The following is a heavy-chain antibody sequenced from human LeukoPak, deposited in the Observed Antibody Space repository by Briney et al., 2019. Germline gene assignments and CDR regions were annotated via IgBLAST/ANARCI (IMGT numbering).Heavy chain of an antibody. V-gene: IGHV3-7*01. D-gene: IGHD6-13*01. CDR3: ARGGVSSSWQNYYYYYGMDV. Sequence: GGSLRLSCAASGFTFSSYWMSWVRQAPGKGLEWVANIKQDGSEKYYVDSVKGRFTISRDNAKNSLYLQMNSLRAEDTAVYYCARGGVSSSWQNYYYYYGMDVWGQGTTVTVSS. J-gene: IGHJ6*02. CDR2: IKQDGSEK. CDR1: GFTFSSYW.